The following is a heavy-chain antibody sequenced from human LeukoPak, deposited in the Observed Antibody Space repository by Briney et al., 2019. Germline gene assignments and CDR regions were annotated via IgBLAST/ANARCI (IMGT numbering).Heavy chain of an antibody. CDR1: GYTFTGYY. D-gene: IGHD3-10*01. Sequence: ASVKVSCKASGYTFTGYYMHWVRQAPGQGLEWMGWINPNSGGTNYAQKFQGRVTMTRDTSISTAYMELSRLRSDDTAVYYCARDFTMVRGVINYSAFDIWGQGTMVTVSS. CDR3: ARDFTMVRGVINYSAFDI. V-gene: IGHV1-2*02. J-gene: IGHJ3*02. CDR2: INPNSGGT.